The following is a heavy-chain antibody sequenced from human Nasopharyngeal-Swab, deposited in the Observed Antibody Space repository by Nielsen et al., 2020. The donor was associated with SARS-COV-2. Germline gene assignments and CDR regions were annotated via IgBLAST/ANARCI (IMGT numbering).Heavy chain of an antibody. Sequence: GGSLRLSCAASGFTFSNARMSWVRQAPGKGLEWVGRIKSKTDGGTTDYAAPVKGRFTISRNDSKNTLYLQMNSLKTEDTAVYYCTTDPDLSYCSGGSCYSGYYYYMDVWGKGTTVTVSS. CDR3: TTDPDLSYCSGGSCYSGYYYYMDV. CDR1: GFTFSNAR. D-gene: IGHD2-15*01. J-gene: IGHJ6*03. V-gene: IGHV3-15*01. CDR2: IKSKTDGGTT.